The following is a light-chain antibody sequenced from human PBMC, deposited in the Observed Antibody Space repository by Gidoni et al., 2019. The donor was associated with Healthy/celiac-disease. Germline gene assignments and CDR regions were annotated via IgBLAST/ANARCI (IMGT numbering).Light chain of an antibody. Sequence: EIVLTQSPATLSLSPGVRATLPCRARQSVSSYLAWYQQKPGQAPRLLIYDASNRATGIPARFSGSGSGTDFTLTISSLEPEDFAVYYCQQRSNWPRTFGQGTKVEIK. CDR3: QQRSNWPRT. V-gene: IGKV3-11*01. CDR2: DAS. J-gene: IGKJ1*01. CDR1: QSVSSY.